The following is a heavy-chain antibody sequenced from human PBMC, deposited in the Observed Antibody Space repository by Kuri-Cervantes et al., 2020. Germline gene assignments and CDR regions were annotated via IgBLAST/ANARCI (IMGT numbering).Heavy chain of an antibody. CDR3: ASNSAIVVVPAARYYYYMDV. V-gene: IGHV1-3*01. D-gene: IGHD2-2*01. Sequence: ASVKVSCKASGYTFTSYAMHWVRQAPGQRLEWMGWINAGNGNTKYSQKFQGRVTITRDTSASTAYMELSSLRSEDTAVYYCASNSAIVVVPAARYYYYMDVWGKGTTVTVSS. CDR2: INAGNGNT. J-gene: IGHJ6*03. CDR1: GYTFTSYA.